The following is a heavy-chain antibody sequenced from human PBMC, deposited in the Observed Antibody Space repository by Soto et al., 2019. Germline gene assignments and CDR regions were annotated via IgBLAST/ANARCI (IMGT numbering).Heavy chain of an antibody. D-gene: IGHD2-2*02. V-gene: IGHV5-51*01. CDR2: IYPGDSDT. CDR1: RYTFTNYW. Sequence: ESLKISCQGSRYTFTNYWIGWVRQMPGQGLEWMGIIYPGDSDTKYSPSFQGQVTIPADKSISTTYLHWSSLKASDTAMYYCARQGLYGSDWDGMDVWGQGTTVTVSS. J-gene: IGHJ6*02. CDR3: ARQGLYGSDWDGMDV.